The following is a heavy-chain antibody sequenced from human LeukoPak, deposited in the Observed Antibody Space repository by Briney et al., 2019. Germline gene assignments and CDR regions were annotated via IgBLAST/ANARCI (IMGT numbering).Heavy chain of an antibody. Sequence: PGGSLRLSCAASGFTFSSYAMSWVRQAPGKGLEWVSALSGSGGSTYYADSVKGRFTISRDNSKNTLYLQMNSLSAEDTAVYYCAKSTYCSSTSCYGYRWFDPWGPGTLVTVSS. CDR3: AKSTYCSSTSCYGYRWFDP. D-gene: IGHD2-2*01. V-gene: IGHV3-23*01. J-gene: IGHJ5*02. CDR2: LSGSGGST. CDR1: GFTFSSYA.